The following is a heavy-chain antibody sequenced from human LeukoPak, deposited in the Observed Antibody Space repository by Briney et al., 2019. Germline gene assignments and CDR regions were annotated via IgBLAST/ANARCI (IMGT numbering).Heavy chain of an antibody. D-gene: IGHD6-19*01. J-gene: IGHJ4*02. V-gene: IGHV3-30*04. Sequence: SGGSLRLSCVVSGFTFSSYAMHWVRQAPGKGLEWVAVISYDGSNKYYADSVKGRFTISRDNSKNTLYLQMNSLRAEDTAVYYCARARSGWYLGQFDYWGQGTLVTVYS. CDR3: ARARSGWYLGQFDY. CDR1: GFTFSSYA. CDR2: ISYDGSNK.